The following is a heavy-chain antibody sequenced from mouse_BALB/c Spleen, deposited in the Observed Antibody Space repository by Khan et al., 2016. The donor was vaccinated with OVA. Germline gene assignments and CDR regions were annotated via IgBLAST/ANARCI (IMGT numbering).Heavy chain of an antibody. CDR2: ISYSGST. V-gene: IGHV3-2*02. CDR3: ARQDYYGYAMDY. D-gene: IGHD1-1*01. CDR1: GYPITSNYA. J-gene: IGHJ4*01. Sequence: EVQLQESGPGLVKPSQSLSLTCTVTGYPITSNYAWNWIRQFPGNKLEWMGYISYSGSTSYNPPLKSRIPIPRDTSENQSFLQLNSLTTEDTATYDCARQDYYGYAMDYWGQGTSVTVSS.